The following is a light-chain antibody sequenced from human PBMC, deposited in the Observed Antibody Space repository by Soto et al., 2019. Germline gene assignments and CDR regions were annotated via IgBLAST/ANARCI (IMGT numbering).Light chain of an antibody. J-gene: IGKJ4*01. Sequence: DTQMTQSPSSLSASVGDRVTITCQARQDINNYLTWYQQKPGKALKLLIYDAYTLEAGVPSRFIGIGSGTHFSFTISSLHPEDIPTYYCHLYYGLHLTFGGRTNVEIK. CDR1: QDINNY. CDR3: HLYYGLHLT. V-gene: IGKV1-33*01. CDR2: DAY.